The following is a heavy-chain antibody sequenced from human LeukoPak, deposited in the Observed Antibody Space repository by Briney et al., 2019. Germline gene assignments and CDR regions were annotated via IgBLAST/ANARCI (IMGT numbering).Heavy chain of an antibody. CDR3: AKDMGGYYYYMDV. CDR2: ISWDSGST. CDR1: GFTFDDYA. J-gene: IGHJ6*03. V-gene: IGHV3-9*03. Sequence: PGGSLRLSCAASGFTFDDYAMHWVRQPPGKGLEWVSGISWDSGSTGYADSVKGRFTISRDNAKNSLYLQMNSLRAEDMALYYCAKDMGGYYYYMDVWGKGTTVTVSS.